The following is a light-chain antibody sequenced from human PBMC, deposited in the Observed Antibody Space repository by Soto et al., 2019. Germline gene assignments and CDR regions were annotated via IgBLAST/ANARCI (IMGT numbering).Light chain of an antibody. CDR1: SSNIGSNS. J-gene: IGLJ2*01. CDR2: SNN. CDR3: AAWDDSQNGDVV. V-gene: IGLV1-44*01. Sequence: QSVLTQPPSASGTPGQRVTISCSGSSSNIGSNSVNWYQQLPGTAPKLLIYSNNQRPSGVPDRFSGSKSGTSASLAISGLQSEDEADCYCAAWDDSQNGDVVSGGGTKLTVL.